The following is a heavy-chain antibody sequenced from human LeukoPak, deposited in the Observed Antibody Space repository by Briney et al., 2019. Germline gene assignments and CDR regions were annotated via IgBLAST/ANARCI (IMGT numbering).Heavy chain of an antibody. CDR3: ASTIFGVVTHDAFDI. Sequence: PGGSLRLSCAASEFTFSIYSMNWVRQAPGKGLEWVSSISSSSSYIYYADSVKGRFTISRDNAKNSLYLQMNSLRAEDTAVYYCASTIFGVVTHDAFDIWGQGTMVTVSS. D-gene: IGHD3-3*01. V-gene: IGHV3-21*01. CDR2: ISSSSSYI. J-gene: IGHJ3*02. CDR1: EFTFSIYS.